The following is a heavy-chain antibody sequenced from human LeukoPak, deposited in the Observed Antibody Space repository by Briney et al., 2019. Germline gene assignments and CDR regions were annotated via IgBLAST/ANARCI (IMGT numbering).Heavy chain of an antibody. J-gene: IGHJ4*02. CDR1: GFNFEDHG. D-gene: IGHD6-19*01. CDR2: INWNGGST. Sequence: GGSLRLSCAASGFNFEDHGMCWVRQSPGKGLEWVSGINWNGGSTGYGDSVKGRFTISRDNAKNSLYLQMNSLRAEDTALYYCAGGDRNGWYFDYWGQGILVTVSS. CDR3: AGGDRNGWYFDY. V-gene: IGHV3-20*04.